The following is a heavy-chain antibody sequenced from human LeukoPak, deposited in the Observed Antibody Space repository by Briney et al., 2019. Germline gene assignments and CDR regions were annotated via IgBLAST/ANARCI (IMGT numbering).Heavy chain of an antibody. CDR1: GFTFSSYS. Sequence: GGSLTLSCAASGFTFSSYSMNWVRQAPGKGLEWVSYIISMSSTIYYADSVKGRFTISRDNAKNSLYLQMNSLRAEDTAVYYCARDRWSGGSCYSGWGDAFDIWGQGTMVTVSS. D-gene: IGHD2-15*01. CDR3: ARDRWSGGSCYSGWGDAFDI. CDR2: IISMSSTI. J-gene: IGHJ3*02. V-gene: IGHV3-48*01.